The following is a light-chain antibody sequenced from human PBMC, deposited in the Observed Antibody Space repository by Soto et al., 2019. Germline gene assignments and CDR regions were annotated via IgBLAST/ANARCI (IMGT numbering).Light chain of an antibody. Sequence: EIVLTQSPGTLSLSPGESVTLSCRASHSVSSSHLAWYQQKPGQAPRLFIYGASRRASGIPDRFSGSGSGTDFTLTISRLQPEDFAVYFCQHYGTSLTFGGGTNVEIK. CDR1: HSVSSSH. J-gene: IGKJ4*01. V-gene: IGKV3-20*01. CDR3: QHYGTSLT. CDR2: GAS.